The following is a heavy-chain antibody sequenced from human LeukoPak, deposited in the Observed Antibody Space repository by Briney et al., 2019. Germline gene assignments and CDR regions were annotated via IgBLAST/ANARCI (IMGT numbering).Heavy chain of an antibody. V-gene: IGHV4-34*01. D-gene: IGHD3-10*01. CDR2: INHSGST. Sequence: PSETLSLTCAVYGGSFSGYYWSWIRQPPGKGLEWIGEINHSGSTNYNPSLKSRVTISVDTSKNQFSLKLSSVTAADTAVYYCARERITMVRGVNYPPPARTYYFDYWGQGTLVTVSS. J-gene: IGHJ4*02. CDR3: ARERITMVRGVNYPPPARTYYFDY. CDR1: GGSFSGYY.